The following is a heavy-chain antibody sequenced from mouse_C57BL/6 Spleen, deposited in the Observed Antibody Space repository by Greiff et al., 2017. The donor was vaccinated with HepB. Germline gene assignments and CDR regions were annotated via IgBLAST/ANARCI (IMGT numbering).Heavy chain of an antibody. V-gene: IGHV5-17*01. Sequence: EVQRVESGGGLVKPGGSLKLSCAASGFTFSDYGMHWVRQAPEKGLEWVAYISSGSSTIYYADTVKGRFTISRDNAKNTLFLQMTSLRSEDTAMYYCARQLTGPYYYAMDYWGQGTSVTVSS. CDR3: ARQLTGPYYYAMDY. D-gene: IGHD4-1*01. CDR2: ISSGSSTI. J-gene: IGHJ4*01. CDR1: GFTFSDYG.